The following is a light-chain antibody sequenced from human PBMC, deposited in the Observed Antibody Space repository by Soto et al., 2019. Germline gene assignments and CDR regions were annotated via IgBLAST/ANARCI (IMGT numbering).Light chain of an antibody. Sequence: QSALTQPASVSGSPGQSITISCTGTSSDVGGYNYVSWHQQHPGKAPKLMIFDVSHRPSGVSDRFSGSKSGNTASLTISGLQAEDEADYYCSSYTRSSTVVFGGGTKLTVL. CDR3: SSYTRSSTVV. CDR2: DVS. J-gene: IGLJ2*01. V-gene: IGLV2-14*01. CDR1: SSDVGGYNY.